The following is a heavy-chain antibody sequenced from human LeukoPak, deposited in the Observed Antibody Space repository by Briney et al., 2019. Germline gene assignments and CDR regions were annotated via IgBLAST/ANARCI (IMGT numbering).Heavy chain of an antibody. V-gene: IGHV3-53*01. Sequence: PGGSLRLSCAVSGFSVSSNHMTWVRQAPGKGLEWVSLIYTGDVTYYADSVKGRFTISTDNSKNILCLQMDSLTAEDTALYYCARERDYDTYIDYWGQGTLVTVSS. CDR2: IYTGDVT. D-gene: IGHD3-22*01. CDR1: GFSVSSNH. J-gene: IGHJ4*02. CDR3: ARERDYDTYIDY.